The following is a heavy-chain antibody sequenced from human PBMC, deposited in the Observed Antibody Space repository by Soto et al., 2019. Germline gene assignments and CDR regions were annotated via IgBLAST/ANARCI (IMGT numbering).Heavy chain of an antibody. Sequence: TSETLSLTCTVSGGSISSYYWSWIRQPPGKGLEWIGYIYYSGSTNYNPSLKSRVTISVDTSKNQFSLKLSSVTAADTAVYYCARGIAAAGTLRWFDPWGQGTLVTVSS. CDR3: ARGIAAAGTLRWFDP. J-gene: IGHJ5*02. CDR2: IYYSGST. CDR1: GGSISSYY. V-gene: IGHV4-59*01. D-gene: IGHD6-13*01.